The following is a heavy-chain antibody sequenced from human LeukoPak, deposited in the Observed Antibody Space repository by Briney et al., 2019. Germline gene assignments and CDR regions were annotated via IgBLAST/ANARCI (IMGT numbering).Heavy chain of an antibody. CDR1: GYSFTNFY. V-gene: IGHV1-8*01. D-gene: IGHD6-19*01. CDR3: ARGPQWRGDYYYMDV. CDR2: MNPNSGNK. Sequence: GASVKVSCKASGYSFTNFYINWVRQATGQGLEWMGWMNPNSGNKGYAQKFQGRVTMTMNTSITTAYMELSSLRSEDTAVYYCARGPQWRGDYYYMDVWGRGTTVTVSS. J-gene: IGHJ6*03.